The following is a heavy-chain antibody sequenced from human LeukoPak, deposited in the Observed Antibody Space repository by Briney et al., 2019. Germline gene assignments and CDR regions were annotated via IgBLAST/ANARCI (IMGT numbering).Heavy chain of an antibody. CDR1: GFTFSSYA. J-gene: IGHJ4*02. CDR3: AKVSHSSGRYLDY. CDR2: ISGSGGST. Sequence: GSLRLSCAASGFTFSSYAMSWVRQAPGKGLEWVSAISGSGGSTYNADSVKGRFTISRDNSKNTLYLQMNSLRAEDTAVYYCAKVSHSSGRYLDYWGQGTLVTVSS. D-gene: IGHD6-19*01. V-gene: IGHV3-23*01.